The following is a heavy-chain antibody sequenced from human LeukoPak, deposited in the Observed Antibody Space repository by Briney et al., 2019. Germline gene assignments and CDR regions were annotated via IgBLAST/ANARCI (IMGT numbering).Heavy chain of an antibody. V-gene: IGHV1-2*02. CDR1: GYTFTGYY. CDR3: ARDRLVSGGSSSWYPYY. D-gene: IGHD6-13*01. CDR2: INPNSGGT. Sequence: PRASVKVSCKASGYTFTGYYMHWVRQAPGQGLEWMGWINPNSGGTNYAQKFQGRVTMTRDTSISTAYMELSRLRSDDTAVYYCARDRLVSGGSSSWYPYYWGQGTLVTVSS. J-gene: IGHJ4*02.